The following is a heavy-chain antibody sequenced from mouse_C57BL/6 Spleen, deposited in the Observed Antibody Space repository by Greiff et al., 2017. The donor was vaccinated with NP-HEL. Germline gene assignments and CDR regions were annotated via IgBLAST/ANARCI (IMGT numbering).Heavy chain of an antibody. J-gene: IGHJ2*01. CDR1: GFTFSSYT. D-gene: IGHD2-10*02. V-gene: IGHV5-9*01. CDR2: ISGGGGNT. CDR3: ARDPRNYFDY. Sequence: EVKLMESGGGLVKPGGSLKLSCAASGFTFSSYTMSWVRQTPEKRLEWVATISGGGGNTYYPDSVKGRFTISRDNAKNTLYLQMSSLRSEDTALYYCARDPRNYFDYWGQGTTLTVSS.